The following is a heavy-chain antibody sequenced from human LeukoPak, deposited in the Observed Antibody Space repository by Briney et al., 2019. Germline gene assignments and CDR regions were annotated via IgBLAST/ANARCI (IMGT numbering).Heavy chain of an antibody. J-gene: IGHJ6*03. D-gene: IGHD2-2*02. CDR3: ARDPRIVVVPAAIQDYYYYMDV. V-gene: IGHV3-21*01. CDR1: GFTFSSYS. CDR2: ISSSSSYI. Sequence: PGGSLRLSCAASGFTFSSYSMNWVRQAPGKGLEWVSSISSSSSYIYYADSVKGRFTISRDNAKNSLYLQMNSLRAEDTAVYYCARDPRIVVVPAAIQDYYYYMDVWGKGTTVTVSS.